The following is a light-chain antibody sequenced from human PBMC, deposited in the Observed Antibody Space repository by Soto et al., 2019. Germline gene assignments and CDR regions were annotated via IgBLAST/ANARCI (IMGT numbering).Light chain of an antibody. Sequence: DIKMTQSPSTLSASVVDRVTIPCRASQSISSWLAWYQQKPGKAPKLLIFDASSLESGVPSRFSGSGSATEFTLTFSSLQPDDFATYYCQQYSTYPWTFGQGTKVDI. V-gene: IGKV1-5*01. J-gene: IGKJ1*01. CDR1: QSISSW. CDR2: DAS. CDR3: QQYSTYPWT.